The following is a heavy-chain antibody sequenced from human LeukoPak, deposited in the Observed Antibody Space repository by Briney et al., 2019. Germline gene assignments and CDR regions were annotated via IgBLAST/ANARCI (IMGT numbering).Heavy chain of an antibody. Sequence: PSETLSLTCTVSGGSISSSSYYWGWIRQPPGKGLEWIGSIYYSGSTYYNPSLKSRVTISADTSKNQFSLKLSSVTAADTAVYYCARSSRSGGLDIVVVVAALHFDYWGQGTLVTVSS. J-gene: IGHJ4*02. CDR2: IYYSGST. V-gene: IGHV4-39*07. D-gene: IGHD2-15*01. CDR1: GGSISSSSYY. CDR3: ARSSRSGGLDIVVVVAALHFDY.